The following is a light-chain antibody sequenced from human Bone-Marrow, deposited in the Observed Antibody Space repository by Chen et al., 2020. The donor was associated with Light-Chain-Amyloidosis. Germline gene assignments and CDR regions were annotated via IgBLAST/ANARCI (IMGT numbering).Light chain of an antibody. CDR3: SSYTSSSAPVV. CDR2: DVR. V-gene: IGLV2-14*03. Sequence: QSALTQPASVSASPGQSITLYCTGSSSDVGGYDYVSWYQQHPGKAPNLLIYDVRIRPSGVSNRFSGSKSGNTASLAISGLLTEDEAAYYCSSYTSSSAPVVFGGETKLTVL. CDR1: SSDVGGYDY. J-gene: IGLJ2*01.